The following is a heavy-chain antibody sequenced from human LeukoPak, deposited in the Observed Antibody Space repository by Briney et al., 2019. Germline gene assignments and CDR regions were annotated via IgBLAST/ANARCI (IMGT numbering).Heavy chain of an antibody. CDR3: ARDRDVDDFDS. V-gene: IGHV4-38-2*02. J-gene: IGHJ4*01. CDR1: GYSITSGYY. D-gene: IGHD2-15*01. Sequence: SETLSLTCTVSGYSITSGYYWGWIRQPPGKELEWIGYIYYSGSTNYNPSLKSRVTTSIDTSKNQLSLNLKSVTAADTAVYYCARDRDVDDFDSWGHGTLVTVSS. CDR2: IYYSGST.